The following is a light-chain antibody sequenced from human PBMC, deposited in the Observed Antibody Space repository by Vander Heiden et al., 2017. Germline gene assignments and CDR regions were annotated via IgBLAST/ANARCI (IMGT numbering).Light chain of an antibody. V-gene: IGLV3-19*01. CDR1: GRRSYY. J-gene: IGLJ2*01. Sequence: GKTGRITCYGDGRRSYYASWYHPKPGHPTVLVVYGKNNRPSGIPARFSGSSAGNTASLTITGAKEEVEADYYCNTLDSSGNHLFGGGTKLTVL. CDR3: NTLDSSGNHL. CDR2: GKN.